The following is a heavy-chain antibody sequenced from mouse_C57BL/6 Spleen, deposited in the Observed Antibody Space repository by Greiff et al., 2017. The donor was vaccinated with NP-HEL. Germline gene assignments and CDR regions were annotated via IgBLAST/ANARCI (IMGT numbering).Heavy chain of an antibody. CDR2: ISRGSSTI. CDR3: SMWRTNWDLYFDY. V-gene: IGHV5-17*01. J-gene: IGHJ2*01. D-gene: IGHD4-1*01. Sequence: EVKLMESGGGLVKPGGSLKLSCTASGFTFSDSGMHWVRQAPEKGLEWVAYISRGSSTIYYADTLKGRFTISRDNAKNTLCMQMTSLRSEDTAVYDFSMWRTNWDLYFDYWGQGTTLTVSS. CDR1: GFTFSDSG.